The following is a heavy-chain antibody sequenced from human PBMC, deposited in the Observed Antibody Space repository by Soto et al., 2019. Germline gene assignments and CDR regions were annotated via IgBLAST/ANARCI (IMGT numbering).Heavy chain of an antibody. J-gene: IGHJ6*02. V-gene: IGHV4-31*03. CDR3: ARGFLEWLSHPYYGMDV. D-gene: IGHD3-3*01. Sequence: QVLLQESGPGLVKPSKTLSLTCTVSGGSISSGGYYWSWIRQHPGKGLEWVGYIYYSRTTYYNPSLESRVTISVDTSKNQFSLNLSSVTAADTAVYYCARGFLEWLSHPYYGMDVWGQGTTVTVSS. CDR2: IYYSRTT. CDR1: GGSISSGGYY.